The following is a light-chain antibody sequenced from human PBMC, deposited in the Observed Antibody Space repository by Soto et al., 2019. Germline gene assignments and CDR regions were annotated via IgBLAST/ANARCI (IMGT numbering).Light chain of an antibody. CDR1: QSVGGY. Sequence: EIVLTQSPATLSLSPGERATLSCRASQSVGGYLDWYQQKPGQAPRLLIYDASNRASGIPARFSGSGSGTDVTRTSSSREPEERAGYDCQQRSNWPPLTFGGGTKVEIK. J-gene: IGKJ4*01. CDR3: QQRSNWPPLT. V-gene: IGKV3-11*01. CDR2: DAS.